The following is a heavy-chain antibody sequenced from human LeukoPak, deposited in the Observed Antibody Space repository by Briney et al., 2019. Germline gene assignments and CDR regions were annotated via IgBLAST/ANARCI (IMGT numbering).Heavy chain of an antibody. V-gene: IGHV3-48*02. D-gene: IGHD3-22*01. CDR3: ARGGSGYGDYYYFYGLDV. Sequence: GGSLRLSCAASGFTLSSYGMNWVRQAPGKGLEWVSYVSSSRSTTYYADSVKGRFTISRDNAKNSQYLQMNSLRDEDTAVYYCARGGSGYGDYYYFYGLDVWGQGTTVTVSS. J-gene: IGHJ6*02. CDR2: VSSSRSTT. CDR1: GFTLSSYG.